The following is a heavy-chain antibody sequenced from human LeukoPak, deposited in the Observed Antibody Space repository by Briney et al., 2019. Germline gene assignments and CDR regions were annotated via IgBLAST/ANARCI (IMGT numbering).Heavy chain of an antibody. CDR1: GGSISSYY. J-gene: IGHJ5*02. CDR2: IYYSGST. CDR3: ARGIVVVVAATVSWFDP. Sequence: SETLSLTCTVSGGSISSYYWSWIRQPPGKGLEWIGYIYYSGSTNYNPSLKSRVTISVDTSKNQFSLKLSSVTAADTAVYYCARGIVVVVAATVSWFDPWGQGTLVTVSS. V-gene: IGHV4-59*08. D-gene: IGHD2-15*01.